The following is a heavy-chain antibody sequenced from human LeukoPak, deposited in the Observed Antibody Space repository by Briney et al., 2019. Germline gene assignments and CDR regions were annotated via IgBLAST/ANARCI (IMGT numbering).Heavy chain of an antibody. Sequence: ASVKVSCKASGYTFTSYDINWVRQATGQGLEWMGWMNPNSGNTGYAQKFQGRVTMTRNTSISTAYMELSSLRSEDTAVYYCARARGLSIAALYRWFDPWGQGTLVTVSS. CDR3: ARARGLSIAALYRWFDP. CDR1: GYTFTSYD. D-gene: IGHD6-6*01. J-gene: IGHJ5*02. V-gene: IGHV1-8*01. CDR2: MNPNSGNT.